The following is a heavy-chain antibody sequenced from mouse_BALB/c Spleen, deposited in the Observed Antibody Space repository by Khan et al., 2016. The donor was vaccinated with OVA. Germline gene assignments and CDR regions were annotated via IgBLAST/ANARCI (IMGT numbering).Heavy chain of an antibody. V-gene: IGHV9-3-1*01. CDR1: GYTFTDYV. Sequence: QIQLVQSGPELKKPGETVKISCKASGYTFTDYVMNWVKQSPGKGLKWMGWINTYTGKPTYADAFKGRFAFSLETSASTAYLQINSLKTEDTATYFCTRFHGGYWGQGTTLTVSS. CDR2: INTYTGKP. J-gene: IGHJ2*01. CDR3: TRFHGGY.